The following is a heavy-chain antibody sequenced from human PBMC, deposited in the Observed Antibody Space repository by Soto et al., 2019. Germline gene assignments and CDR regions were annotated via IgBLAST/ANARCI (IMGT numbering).Heavy chain of an antibody. CDR2: IIPIFGTD. D-gene: IGHD6-13*01. CDR3: ARGEPAAAGTFYVDY. Sequence: QVQLVQSGAEVKKPGSSVKVSCKASGGTFSSYAISWVRQAPGQGLEWMGGIIPIFGTDNYAQKFQGRDTITADKSTSTSYMERSSLRSGDTAVYYRARGEPAAAGTFYVDYWGQGTLVTVSS. CDR1: GGTFSSYA. J-gene: IGHJ4*02. V-gene: IGHV1-69*06.